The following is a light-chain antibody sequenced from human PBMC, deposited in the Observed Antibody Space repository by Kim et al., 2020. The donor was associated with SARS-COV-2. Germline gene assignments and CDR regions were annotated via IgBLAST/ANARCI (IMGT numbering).Light chain of an antibody. CDR3: NSRDTSHKRV. CDR1: NLRSYY. Sequence: SSELTQDPAVSVALGQTVRITCQGDNLRSYYASWYQQRPGQAPVLVMYDRNKRPSGIPDRFSGSTSGNTASLTITGAQAEDEADYYCNSRDTSHKRVFGGGTQLTVL. V-gene: IGLV3-19*01. CDR2: DRN. J-gene: IGLJ2*01.